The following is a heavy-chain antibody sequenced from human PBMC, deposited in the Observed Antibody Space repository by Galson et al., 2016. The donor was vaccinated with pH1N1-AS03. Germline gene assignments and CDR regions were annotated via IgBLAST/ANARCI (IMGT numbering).Heavy chain of an antibody. J-gene: IGHJ4*02. Sequence: TLSLTCTVSGGSISSNIDYWGWIRQPPGKGLEWVGHVFHSGTTYYNPSLKSRITISADTSKNQFSLRLNSMTAADTAVYYCTRDPRYRWGNYRYIPCWGQGTLVIVCS. V-gene: IGHV4-39*07. CDR2: VFHSGTT. CDR1: GGSISSNIDY. D-gene: IGHD3-16*02. CDR3: TRDPRYRWGNYRYIPC.